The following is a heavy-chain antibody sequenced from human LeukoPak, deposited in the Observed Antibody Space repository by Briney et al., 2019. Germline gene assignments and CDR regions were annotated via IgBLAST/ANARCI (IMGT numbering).Heavy chain of an antibody. CDR1: GFTFSSYA. D-gene: IGHD3-22*01. Sequence: AGGSLRLSCAASGFTFSSYAMSWVRQAPGKGLEWVSAISGSGGSTYYADSVKGRFTISRDNSKNTLYLQMNSLRAEDTAVYYCALNYYDSSGYYYDYWGQGTLVTVSS. V-gene: IGHV3-23*01. J-gene: IGHJ4*02. CDR3: ALNYYDSSGYYYDY. CDR2: ISGSGGST.